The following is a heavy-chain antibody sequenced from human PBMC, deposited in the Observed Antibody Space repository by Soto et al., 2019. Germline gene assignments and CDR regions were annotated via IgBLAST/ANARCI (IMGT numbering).Heavy chain of an antibody. D-gene: IGHD3-10*01. J-gene: IGHJ6*02. Sequence: PGGSLRLSCAASGFTFSSYGMNWVRQAPGKGLEWVSYISSSSSTIYYADSVKGRFTISRDNAKNSLYLQMNSLRDEDTAVYYCARDRPLLAGYYYYGMDVWGQGTTVTVSS. V-gene: IGHV3-48*02. CDR1: GFTFSSYG. CDR3: ARDRPLLAGYYYYGMDV. CDR2: ISSSSSTI.